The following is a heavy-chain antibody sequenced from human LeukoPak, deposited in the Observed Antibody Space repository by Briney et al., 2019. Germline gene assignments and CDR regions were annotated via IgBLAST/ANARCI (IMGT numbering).Heavy chain of an antibody. CDR1: GYTFTGYY. CDR3: ARGGYDFWSGYFLGKNYYGMDV. D-gene: IGHD3-3*01. CDR2: INPNSGGT. J-gene: IGHJ6*02. V-gene: IGHV1-2*04. Sequence: ASVKVSCKASGYTFTGYYMHWVRQAPGQGLEWMGRINPNSGGTNYAQKFQGWVTMTRDTSISTAYMELSRLRSDDTAVYYCARGGYDFWSGYFLGKNYYGMDVWGQGTTVTVSS.